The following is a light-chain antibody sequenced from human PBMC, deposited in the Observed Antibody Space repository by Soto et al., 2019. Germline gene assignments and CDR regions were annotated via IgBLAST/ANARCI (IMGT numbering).Light chain of an antibody. CDR2: EGH. CDR1: SGFVGSFSL. Sequence: QSVLAQPASVSGSPGQSITISCTGTSGFVGSFSLVSWYQQHPGKAPKVMISEGHRRPSGVPDRFSGSKSGNTASLTISGLQAEDEADYYCCSYASISTYVFGSGTKVTVL. CDR3: CSYASISTYV. V-gene: IGLV2-23*01. J-gene: IGLJ1*01.